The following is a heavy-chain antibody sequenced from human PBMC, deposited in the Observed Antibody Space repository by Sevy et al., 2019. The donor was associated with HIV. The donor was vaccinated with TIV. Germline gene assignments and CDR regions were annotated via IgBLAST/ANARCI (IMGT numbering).Heavy chain of an antibody. Sequence: SETLSLTCTVSGGSISSSSDYWGWIRQPPGKGLEWIGSIYYSGSTYYNPSLKSRVTISVDTSKNQFSLKLSSVTAADTAVYYCARHASYSSSWYPPFDYWGQGTLVTVSS. J-gene: IGHJ4*02. V-gene: IGHV4-39*01. D-gene: IGHD6-13*01. CDR3: ARHASYSSSWYPPFDY. CDR2: IYYSGST. CDR1: GGSISSSSDY.